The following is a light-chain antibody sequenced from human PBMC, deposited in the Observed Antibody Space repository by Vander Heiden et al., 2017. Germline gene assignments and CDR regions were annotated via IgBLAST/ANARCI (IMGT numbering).Light chain of an antibody. V-gene: IGLV2-14*01. J-gene: IGLJ2*01. Sequence: QSALTQPASVSGSPGPSITISCTGTSSDVGGYNYVSWYQQHPGKAPKLMIDYGRNRPSGVSMRFSGSKSGNTASLTISGRQAEDEADYYCSSYTSSSTPVFGGGTKLTVL. CDR1: SSDVGGYNY. CDR3: SSYTSSSTPV. CDR2: YGR.